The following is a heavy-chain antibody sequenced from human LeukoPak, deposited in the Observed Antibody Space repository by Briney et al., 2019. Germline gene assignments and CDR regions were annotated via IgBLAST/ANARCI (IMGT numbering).Heavy chain of an antibody. CDR2: IYPGDSDT. D-gene: IGHD3-22*01. CDR3: ARQKDSGGSGYYYYYYGMDV. CDR1: GSHFTSYW. J-gene: IGHJ6*02. Sequence: GGSLQISCQGSGSHFTSYWIGWARQMPGKGLEWMGIIYPGDSDTRYSPSFQGQVTISADKSISTAYLRWSGLKPSDTAMYYCARQKDSGGSGYYYYYYGMDVWGRGTTVSVSS. V-gene: IGHV5-51*01.